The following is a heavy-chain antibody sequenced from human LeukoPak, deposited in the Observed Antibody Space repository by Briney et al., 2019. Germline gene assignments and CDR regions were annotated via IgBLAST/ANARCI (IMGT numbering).Heavy chain of an antibody. CDR3: ARYIGSMAFDY. CDR2: IYYSGST. J-gene: IGHJ4*02. Sequence: SETLSLTCTVSCGSISSGGYYWRWLRQHPGKGLEWIGYIYYSGSTYYNPSLNSRVTITVDTSKNQYSLKLSSVTAADTAVYYCARYIGSMAFDYWGQGTLVTVSS. CDR1: CGSISSGGYY. D-gene: IGHD3-10*01. V-gene: IGHV4-31*03.